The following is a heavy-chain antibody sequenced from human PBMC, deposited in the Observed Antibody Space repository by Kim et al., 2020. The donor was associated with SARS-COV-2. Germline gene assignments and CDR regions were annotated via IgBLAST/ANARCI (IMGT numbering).Heavy chain of an antibody. CDR1: GFTFSSYA. Sequence: GGSLRLSCAASGFTFSSYAMSWVRQAPGKGLEWVSAISGSGGSTYYADSVKGRFTISRDNSKNTLYLQMNSLRAEDTAVYYCANHEGTPFWSGYYDYWGQGTLVTVSS. V-gene: IGHV3-23*01. D-gene: IGHD3-3*01. CDR2: ISGSGGST. J-gene: IGHJ4*02. CDR3: ANHEGTPFWSGYYDY.